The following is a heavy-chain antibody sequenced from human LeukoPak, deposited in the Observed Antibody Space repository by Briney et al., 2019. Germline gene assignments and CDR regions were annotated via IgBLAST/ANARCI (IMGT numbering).Heavy chain of an antibody. CDR1: GGSISGYY. CDR3: ARDISAYYDFWSGYSPGYFDY. Sequence: SETLSLTCTVSGGSISGYYWSWIRQPPGKGLEWIGYIYYSGSTNYNPSLKSRVTISVDTSKNQFSLKLSSVTAADTAVYYCARDISAYYDFWSGYSPGYFDYWGQGTLVTVPS. V-gene: IGHV4-59*01. D-gene: IGHD3-3*01. J-gene: IGHJ4*02. CDR2: IYYSGST.